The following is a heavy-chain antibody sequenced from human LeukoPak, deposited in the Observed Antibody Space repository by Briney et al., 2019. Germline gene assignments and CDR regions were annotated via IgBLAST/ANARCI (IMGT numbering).Heavy chain of an antibody. CDR3: ARHPYSYGRFDY. V-gene: IGHV4-38-2*01. Sequence: SETLSLTCGVSGYSISSAFYWGWIRQPPGKGQEWIGSIYHSDSTYYNPSLKSRVTISVDTSENQFSLRLTSVTAADTAVYYCARHPYSYGRFDYWGQGTLVTVSS. D-gene: IGHD5-18*01. J-gene: IGHJ4*02. CDR2: IYHSDST. CDR1: GYSISSAFY.